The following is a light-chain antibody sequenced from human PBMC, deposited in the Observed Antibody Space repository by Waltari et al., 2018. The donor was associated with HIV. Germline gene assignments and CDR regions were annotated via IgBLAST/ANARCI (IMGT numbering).Light chain of an antibody. Sequence: QSALTQPRSVSGSPGQSVTISCTGTSSDVGDYNSVSWYQQHPGKAPKLMIYDVSKLPSGVPDRFSGSKSGNTASLTISGLQAEDEADYYCCSYAGSSTLIFGGGTKLTVL. CDR2: DVS. CDR3: CSYAGSSTLI. J-gene: IGLJ2*01. CDR1: SSDVGDYNS. V-gene: IGLV2-11*01.